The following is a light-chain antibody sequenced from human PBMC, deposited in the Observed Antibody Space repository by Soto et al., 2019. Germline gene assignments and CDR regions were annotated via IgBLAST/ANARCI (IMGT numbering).Light chain of an antibody. V-gene: IGLV2-14*01. J-gene: IGLJ1*01. Sequence: LAQPASVSGSPGQSITISCTGTSSDVGGYNYVSWYQQHPGKAPKLMIYEVSNRPSGVSNRFPGSKSGNTASLTISGLQAEDEADYYCSSCTSSSTPYVFGTGTKVTVL. CDR1: SSDVGGYNY. CDR3: SSCTSSSTPYV. CDR2: EVS.